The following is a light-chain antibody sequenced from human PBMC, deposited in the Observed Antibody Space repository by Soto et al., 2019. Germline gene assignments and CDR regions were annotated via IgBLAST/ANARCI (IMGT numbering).Light chain of an antibody. Sequence: DIVMTQSPDSLAVSLGERATINCKSSQSVLYSSNNKNYLAWYQQKPGQPPKLLIYWASTRESGVPDRFSGSGSGTDFTLTTSSLQAEDVAVYYSQHYCLASITFGPGNKVEIK. CDR1: QSVLYSSNNKNY. CDR3: QHYCLASIT. J-gene: IGKJ3*01. V-gene: IGKV4-1*01. CDR2: WAS.